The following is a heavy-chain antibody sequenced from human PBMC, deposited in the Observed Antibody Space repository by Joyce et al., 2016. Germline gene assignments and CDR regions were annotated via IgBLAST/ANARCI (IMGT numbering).Heavy chain of an antibody. J-gene: IGHJ6*02. Sequence: QVHLVQSGAEVKKSGASVKVSCKASGYTFTDFYIHWVRQAPGQGLEWMGWINPNTGGTEYAQKFQDWVTLTMDTAIDTAYMELGSLKSDDTAVYYCARGQDCTSFPCHSYGMDVWGQGTTVTVSS. D-gene: IGHD2-2*01. CDR3: ARGQDCTSFPCHSYGMDV. CDR2: INPNTGGT. V-gene: IGHV1-2*04. CDR1: GYTFTDFY.